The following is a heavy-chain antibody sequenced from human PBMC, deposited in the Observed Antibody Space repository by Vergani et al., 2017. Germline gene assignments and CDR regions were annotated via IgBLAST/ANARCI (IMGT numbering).Heavy chain of an antibody. J-gene: IGHJ4*02. CDR2: IYYSGST. CDR3: ARLDADDGSGPVDE. CDR1: GGSISSYY. V-gene: IGHV4-59*13. Sequence: QVQLQESGPGLVKPSETLSLTCTVSGGSISSYYWSWIRQPPGKGLEWIGYIYYSGSTYYNPSLKSRVTIAVDTSKKQFSLKLSSVTAADTAVYYCARLDADDGSGPVDEWGQGSLVTVSS. D-gene: IGHD3-10*01.